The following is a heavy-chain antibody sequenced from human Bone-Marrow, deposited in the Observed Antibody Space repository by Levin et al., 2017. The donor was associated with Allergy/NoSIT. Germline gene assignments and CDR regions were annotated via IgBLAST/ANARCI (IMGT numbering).Heavy chain of an antibody. CDR2: ISYGGSNK. Sequence: GESLKISCAASGFTFSSYAMHWVRQAPGKGLEWVAVISYGGSNKYYADSVKGRFTISRDNSKNTLYLQMNSLRAEDTAVYYCARAAVTWIWGQGTLVTVSS. J-gene: IGHJ4*02. D-gene: IGHD3-16*01. V-gene: IGHV3-30-3*01. CDR1: GFTFSSYA. CDR3: ARAAVTWI.